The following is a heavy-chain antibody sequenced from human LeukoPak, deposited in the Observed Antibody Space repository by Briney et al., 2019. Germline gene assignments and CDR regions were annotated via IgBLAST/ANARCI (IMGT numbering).Heavy chain of an antibody. D-gene: IGHD3-10*01. Sequence: GGSLRLSCEASGFTFMSHVIHWVRQAPGKGLEWVAVVSYDGRDKYYADSVEGRFSISRHNSNNMLFLEMNSLRTEDTAVYYYARDRAITMIRGTIKPRPFSSGMDVWGKGTTVIVSS. J-gene: IGHJ6*04. V-gene: IGHV3-30*03. CDR1: GFTFMSHV. CDR3: ARDRAITMIRGTIKPRPFSSGMDV. CDR2: VSYDGRDK.